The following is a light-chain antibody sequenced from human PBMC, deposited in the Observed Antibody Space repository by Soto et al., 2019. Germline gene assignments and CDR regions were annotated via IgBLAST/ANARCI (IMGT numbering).Light chain of an antibody. J-gene: IGKJ5*01. CDR1: QGISSY. CDR3: RQVNGAMYT. CDR2: AAS. Sequence: DVQLTQSPSFLSASVGDRVTITCRASQGISSYLAWYQQEPGKAPKLLIYAASTLQSGVPSRFSGSGSGTEFNLPISSLQPEDFATYYRRQVNGAMYTFGQGT. V-gene: IGKV1-9*01.